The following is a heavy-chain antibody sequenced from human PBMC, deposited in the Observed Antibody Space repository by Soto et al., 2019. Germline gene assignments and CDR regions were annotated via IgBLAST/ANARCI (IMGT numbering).Heavy chain of an antibody. CDR2: IIPIFGTA. CDR3: ARCSTSCLSPLSFDY. D-gene: IGHD2-2*01. J-gene: IGHJ4*02. V-gene: IGHV1-69*13. Sequence: SVKVSCKASGSTLNNYTIDWVRQAPGQGLEWMGGIIPIFGTANYAQKFQGRVTITADESTSTAYMELSSLRSEDTAVYYCARCSTSCLSPLSFDYWGQGTLVTVSS. CDR1: GSTLNNYT.